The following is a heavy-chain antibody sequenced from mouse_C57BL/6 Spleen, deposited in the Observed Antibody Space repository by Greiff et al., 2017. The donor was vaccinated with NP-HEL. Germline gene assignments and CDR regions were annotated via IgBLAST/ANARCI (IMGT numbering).Heavy chain of an antibody. CDR3: GRDYNNYVFAY. Sequence: QVQLQQSGPELVKPGASVKISCKASGYAFSSSWMNWVKQRPGKGLEWIGRIYPGDGDTNYNGKFKGKATLTADKSSSTAYMQLSSLTSEDSAVYCGGRDYNNYVFAYWGQGTLVTVSA. D-gene: IGHD2-5*01. J-gene: IGHJ3*01. CDR2: IYPGDGDT. V-gene: IGHV1-82*01. CDR1: GYAFSSSW.